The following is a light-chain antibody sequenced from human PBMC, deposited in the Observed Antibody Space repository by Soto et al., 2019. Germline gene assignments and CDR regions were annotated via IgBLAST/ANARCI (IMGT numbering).Light chain of an antibody. J-gene: IGKJ2*01. V-gene: IGKV1-6*01. Sequence: AIQMTQSPSSLSASVGDTVTITCRARQGIRNDLGWYHQKPGKAPKLLIYAASSLQSGVPSRFSGSGSGTDFTLTISSLQPEDFATYYCLQDYNYPYTFGQGTKLEIK. CDR3: LQDYNYPYT. CDR2: AAS. CDR1: QGIRND.